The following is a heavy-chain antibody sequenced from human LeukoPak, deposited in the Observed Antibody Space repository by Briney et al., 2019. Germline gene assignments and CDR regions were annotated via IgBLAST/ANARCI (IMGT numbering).Heavy chain of an antibody. J-gene: IGHJ4*02. Sequence: GGSLRLSCAASGFTFDDYTMHWVRQAPGKGLEWVSLISWDGGSTYYADSVKGRFTISRDNSKNSLYLQMNSLRTEDTALYYCAKVNGGYSSSSNIHLDYWGQGTLVTVSS. V-gene: IGHV3-43*01. CDR2: ISWDGGST. CDR3: AKVNGGYSSSSNIHLDY. D-gene: IGHD6-6*01. CDR1: GFTFDDYT.